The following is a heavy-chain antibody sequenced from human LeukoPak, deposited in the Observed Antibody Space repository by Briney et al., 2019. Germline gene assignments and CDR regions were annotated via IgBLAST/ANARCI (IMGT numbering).Heavy chain of an antibody. D-gene: IGHD6-19*01. J-gene: IGHJ2*01. V-gene: IGHV4-34*01. Sequence: PSETLSLTCAVYGGSFSGYYWSWIRQPPGKGLEWIGEINHSGSTNYNPSPKSRVTISVDTSKNQFSLKLSSVTAADTAVYYRARDPVAGTNWYFDLWGRGTLVTVSS. CDR3: ARDPVAGTNWYFDL. CDR1: GGSFSGYY. CDR2: INHSGST.